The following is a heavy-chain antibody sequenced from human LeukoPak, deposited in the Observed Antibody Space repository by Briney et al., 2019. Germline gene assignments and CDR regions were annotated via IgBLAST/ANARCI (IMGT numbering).Heavy chain of an antibody. CDR1: GYTFTSYY. CDR2: INPSGGST. D-gene: IGHD6-25*01. CDR3: ARTALGYYFDY. Sequence: ASVKVSCKASGYTFTSYYMHWVRQAPGQGLEWMGIINPSGGSTSYAQKFQGRVTMTRDTSTTTVYMELSSLRSEDTAVYYCARTALGYYFDYWGQGTLVTVSS. J-gene: IGHJ4*02. V-gene: IGHV1-46*01.